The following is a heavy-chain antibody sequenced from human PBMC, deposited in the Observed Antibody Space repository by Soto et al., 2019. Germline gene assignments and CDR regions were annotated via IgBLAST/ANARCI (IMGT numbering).Heavy chain of an antibody. CDR2: IVVGSGNT. V-gene: IGHV1-58*01. Sequence: SVKVSCKASGFTFTSSAVQWVRQARGQRLEWIGWIVVGSGNTNYAQKFQERATITRDMSTSTAYMELSSLRSEDTAVYYCAAGCSSTSCYERYYYGMDVWGQGTTVTVSS. J-gene: IGHJ6*02. CDR1: GFTFTSSA. D-gene: IGHD2-2*01. CDR3: AAGCSSTSCYERYYYGMDV.